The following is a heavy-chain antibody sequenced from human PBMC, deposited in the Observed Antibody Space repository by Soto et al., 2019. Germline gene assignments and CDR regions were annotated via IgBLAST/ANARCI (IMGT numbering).Heavy chain of an antibody. CDR3: ARDMERITFGGVIGY. V-gene: IGHV3-11*01. Sequence: ESGGGLVKPGGSLRLSCAASGFTFSDYYISWIRQAPGKGHEWVSYTSTSGKTVYYADSVKGRFTMSRDNAENSVYLQMNSLRDEDTAVYYCARDMERITFGGVIGYWGQGTLVTVSS. CDR2: TSTSGKTV. CDR1: GFTFSDYY. J-gene: IGHJ4*02. D-gene: IGHD3-16*01.